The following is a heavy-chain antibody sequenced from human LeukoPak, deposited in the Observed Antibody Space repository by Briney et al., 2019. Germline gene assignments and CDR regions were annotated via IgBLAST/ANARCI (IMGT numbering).Heavy chain of an antibody. CDR2: INHSGST. D-gene: IGHD3-10*01. J-gene: IGHJ4*02. V-gene: IGHV4-34*01. CDR3: ARGGYYGSGSYYKVY. CDR1: GGSFSGYY. Sequence: SETLSLTCDVYGGSFSGYYWSWIRQPPGKGREWIGEINHSGSTNYTPSLKSRVTISVDTSKNKFSLKLSSVTAADTAVYYCARGGYYGSGSYYKVYWGQGTLVTVSS.